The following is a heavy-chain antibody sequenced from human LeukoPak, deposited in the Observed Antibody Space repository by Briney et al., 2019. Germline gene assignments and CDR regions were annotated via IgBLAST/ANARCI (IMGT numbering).Heavy chain of an antibody. Sequence: GGSLRLSCAVSGFTVSSNYMSWVRQAPGKGLEWVSVIYSSGSTYYADSVKGRFTISRDNSKNTLYLQMNSLRAEDTAVYYCARDGYSYGGLDYWGQGTLVTVSS. J-gene: IGHJ4*02. V-gene: IGHV3-53*01. D-gene: IGHD5-18*01. CDR3: ARDGYSYGGLDY. CDR2: IYSSGST. CDR1: GFTVSSNY.